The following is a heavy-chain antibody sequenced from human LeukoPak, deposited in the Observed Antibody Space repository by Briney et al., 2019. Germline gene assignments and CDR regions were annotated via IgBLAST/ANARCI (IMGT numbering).Heavy chain of an antibody. CDR1: GYTFTSYG. D-gene: IGHD1-26*01. V-gene: IGHV1-18*01. Sequence: ASVKVSCTASGYTFTSYGISWVRQAPGQGLEWMGWISAYNGNTNYAQKLQGRVTMTTDTSTSTAYMELRSLRSDDTAVYYCARGEGSWGLNLFDYWGQGTLVTVSS. CDR2: ISAYNGNT. J-gene: IGHJ4*02. CDR3: ARGEGSWGLNLFDY.